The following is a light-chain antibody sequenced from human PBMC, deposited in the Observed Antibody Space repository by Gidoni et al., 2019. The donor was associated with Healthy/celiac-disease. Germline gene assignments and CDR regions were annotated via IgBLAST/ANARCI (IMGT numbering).Light chain of an antibody. CDR2: AAS. V-gene: IGKV1-9*01. CDR3: QQLNSYPLT. Sequence: IQFTQSPSFLSASVGDRFTITCRASQGISSYLAWYQQKPGKAPKLLIYAASTLQSGVPSRFSGSGSGTEFTLTISSLQPEDFATYYCQQLNSYPLTFGGGTKVEIK. CDR1: QGISSY. J-gene: IGKJ4*01.